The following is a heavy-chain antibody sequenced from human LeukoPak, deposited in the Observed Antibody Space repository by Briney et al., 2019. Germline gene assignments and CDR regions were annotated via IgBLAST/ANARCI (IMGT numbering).Heavy chain of an antibody. D-gene: IGHD4-17*01. CDR3: AHRYGDQNLFDY. V-gene: IGHV2-5*01. J-gene: IGHJ4*02. CDR1: GFSLSISGVG. CDR2: IYWNDDK. Sequence: SGPTLVKPTQTLTLTCTFSGFSLSISGVGVGWIRQPPGEALEWLALIYWNDDKRYSPSLKSRLTITKDTPKNQVVLTMTNMDPVDTATYYCAHRYGDQNLFDYWGQGTLVTVSS.